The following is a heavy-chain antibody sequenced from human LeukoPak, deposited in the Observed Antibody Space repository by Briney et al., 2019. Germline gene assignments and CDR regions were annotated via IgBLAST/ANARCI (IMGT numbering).Heavy chain of an antibody. D-gene: IGHD3-10*01. V-gene: IGHV4-38-2*02. Sequence: SETLSLTCTVSGYSISSGYYWGWIRQPPGKGLEWIGNIYHSGTTYYNPSLKSRVTLSVDTSKNQFSLKLNSVTAADTAVYYCANVVRGYYFDYWGQGTLVTVSS. CDR3: ANVVRGYYFDY. J-gene: IGHJ4*02. CDR2: IYHSGTT. CDR1: GYSISSGYY.